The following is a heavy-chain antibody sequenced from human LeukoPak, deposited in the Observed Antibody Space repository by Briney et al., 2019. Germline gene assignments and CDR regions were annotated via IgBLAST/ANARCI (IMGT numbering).Heavy chain of an antibody. V-gene: IGHV3-23*01. CDR3: APDLRGSASSLDD. J-gene: IGHJ4*02. Sequence: GGSLRLSCAASGFTFSNYAMSWVRQAPGKGLEWVSLISGSGASTYYPDSVRGRFTISRDNSKNTLSLQMNSLRAEDTAVYYCAPDLRGSASSLDDWGQGTLVTVSS. CDR1: GFTFSNYA. D-gene: IGHD6-25*01. CDR2: ISGSGAST.